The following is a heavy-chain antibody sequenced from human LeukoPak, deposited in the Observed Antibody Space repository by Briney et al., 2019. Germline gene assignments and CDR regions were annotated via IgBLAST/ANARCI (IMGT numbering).Heavy chain of an antibody. J-gene: IGHJ4*02. D-gene: IGHD6-13*01. V-gene: IGHV4-34*01. Sequence: SETLSLTCAAYGGSFSGYYWSWIRQPPGKGLEWIGEINHSGSTNYNPSLKSRVTISVDTSKNQFSLKLSSVTAADTAVYYCARDSRISAAGRGLYYFDYWGQGTLVTVSS. CDR3: ARDSRISAAGRGLYYFDY. CDR2: INHSGST. CDR1: GGSFSGYY.